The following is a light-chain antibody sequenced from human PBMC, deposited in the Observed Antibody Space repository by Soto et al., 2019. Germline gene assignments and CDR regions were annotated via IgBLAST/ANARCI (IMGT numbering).Light chain of an antibody. V-gene: IGKV3-20*01. CDR2: GAS. CDR3: QHYGSSPRYT. Sequence: EIVLTQSPGTLSLSPGERATLSCRASQSVSSSYLAWYQQKPGQAPRLLIYGASSRATGIPDRFSGSGSGTDLTLTISRLEPEDVAVYYCQHYGSSPRYTFGQGTKLEIK. J-gene: IGKJ2*01. CDR1: QSVSSSY.